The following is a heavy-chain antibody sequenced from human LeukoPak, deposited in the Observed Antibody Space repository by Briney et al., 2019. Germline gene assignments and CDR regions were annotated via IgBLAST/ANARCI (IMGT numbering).Heavy chain of an antibody. CDR2: INHSVST. J-gene: IGHJ4*02. D-gene: IGHD4-23*01. CDR3: ARDVTPTYFDY. Sequence: SETLSLTCAVYGGSFSGYYWSWIRQPPGKGLEWIGEINHSVSTNYNPALKSRVTISVDTSKNQFSLKLSSVTAADTAVYYCARDVTPTYFDYWGQGTLVTVSS. V-gene: IGHV4-34*01. CDR1: GGSFSGYY.